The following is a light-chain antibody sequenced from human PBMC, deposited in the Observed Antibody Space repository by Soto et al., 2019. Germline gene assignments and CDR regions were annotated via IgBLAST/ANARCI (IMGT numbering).Light chain of an antibody. CDR2: GAS. CDR1: ESVSSSF. V-gene: IGKV3-20*01. CDR3: QQYGSSPFN. J-gene: IGKJ3*01. Sequence: EIVLTQSPGTLSLSPGERATLSCRASESVSSSFLAWYQQKPGLAPRLLIYGASTRATGIPGRFSGGGSGTDFSLTISRLEPEDFAVYFCQQYGSSPFNFGPGTKVDIK.